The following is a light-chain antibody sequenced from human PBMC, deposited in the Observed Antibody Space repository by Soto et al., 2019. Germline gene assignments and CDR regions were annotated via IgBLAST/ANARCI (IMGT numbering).Light chain of an antibody. CDR3: QQFNYWPPWT. CDR1: QRISNN. V-gene: IGKV3-15*01. J-gene: IGKJ1*01. Sequence: EVVMTQSPATLSLSPGERVTLSFMASQRISNNVAWYQQRPGQTPRLLIYGASTRASGVPARFSGSGFGADFTLTISGLQSEDVATYYCQQFNYWPPWTFGQGAKVDIK. CDR2: GAS.